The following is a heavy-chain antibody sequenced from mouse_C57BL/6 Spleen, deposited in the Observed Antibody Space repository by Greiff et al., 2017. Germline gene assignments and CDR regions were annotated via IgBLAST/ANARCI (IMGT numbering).Heavy chain of an antibody. CDR1: GFTFSSYD. Sequence: EVKLEESGAGLVKPGGSLKLSCAASGFTFSSYDMSWVRQTPEKRLEWVAYISSGGDYIYYADTVKGRFTISRDNASNTLYLQMSSLKSEDTAMYYCTRDHYYGSSRGLAYWGQGTLVTVSS. D-gene: IGHD1-1*01. V-gene: IGHV5-9-1*02. CDR2: ISSGGDYI. CDR3: TRDHYYGSSRGLAY. J-gene: IGHJ3*01.